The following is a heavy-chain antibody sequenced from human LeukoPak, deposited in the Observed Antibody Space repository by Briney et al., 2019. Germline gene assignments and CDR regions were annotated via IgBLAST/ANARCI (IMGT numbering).Heavy chain of an antibody. D-gene: IGHD3-22*01. J-gene: IGHJ4*02. V-gene: IGHV1-18*01. CDR3: AREHPYYYDSSGTALMAEIKYYFDY. CDR1: GYTFTSYG. Sequence: ASVKVSCKASGYTFTSYGISWVRQAPGQGLEWMGWISAYNGNTNYAQELQGRVTMTTDTSTSTAYMELRSLRSDDTAVYYCAREHPYYYDSSGTALMAEIKYYFDYWGQGTLVTVSS. CDR2: ISAYNGNT.